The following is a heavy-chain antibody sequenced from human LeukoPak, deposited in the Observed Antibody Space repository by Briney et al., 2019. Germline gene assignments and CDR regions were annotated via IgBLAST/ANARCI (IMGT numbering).Heavy chain of an antibody. Sequence: PGGSLRLSCAASGFTFSSYSMNWVRQAPGKGLEWVSYISSSSTTIYYADSVRGRFTISRDNSKSTLYLLMNNLRTEDTAVYFCAKWGGRETDSNTWYGPLDHWGRGSLATVSS. V-gene: IGHV3-48*04. J-gene: IGHJ4*02. D-gene: IGHD6-13*01. CDR1: GFTFSSYS. CDR2: ISSSSTTI. CDR3: AKWGGRETDSNTWYGPLDH.